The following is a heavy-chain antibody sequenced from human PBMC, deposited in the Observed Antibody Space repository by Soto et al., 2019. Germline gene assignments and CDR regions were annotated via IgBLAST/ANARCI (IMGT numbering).Heavy chain of an antibody. J-gene: IGHJ6*03. V-gene: IGHV1-46*03. CDR2: INPSGGST. D-gene: IGHD2-2*01. Sequence: ASVKVSCKASGYTFTSYYMHWVRQAPGQGLEWMGIINPSGGSTSYAQKFQGGVTMTRDTSTSTVYMELSSLRSEDTAVYYCARDTPYCSSTSCYAADRIYYYYMDVWGKGTTVTVSS. CDR3: ARDTPYCSSTSCYAADRIYYYYMDV. CDR1: GYTFTSYY.